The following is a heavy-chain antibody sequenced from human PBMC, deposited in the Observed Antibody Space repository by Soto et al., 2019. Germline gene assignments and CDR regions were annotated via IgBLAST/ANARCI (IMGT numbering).Heavy chain of an antibody. CDR3: ARDKGYCSGSSCYNPLFDY. J-gene: IGHJ4*01. Sequence: ASVKVSCKASEYTFTSYAMHWVRQAPGQRLEWMGWINTGNGNTKYSQKFQGRVTITRDTSATTAYMELSSLRSEDTAFYYCARDKGYCSGSSCYNPLFDYWGLG. D-gene: IGHD2-2*02. CDR2: INTGNGNT. CDR1: EYTFTSYA. V-gene: IGHV1-3*04.